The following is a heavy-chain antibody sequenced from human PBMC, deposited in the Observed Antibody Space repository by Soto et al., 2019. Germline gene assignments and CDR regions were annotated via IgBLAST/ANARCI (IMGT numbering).Heavy chain of an antibody. CDR3: ARCMKYYYMDV. CDR1: GGSISSYY. J-gene: IGHJ6*03. V-gene: IGHV4-59*01. Sequence: SETLSLTCTVSGGSISSYYWSWIRQPPGKGLEWIGYIYYSGSTNYNPSLKSRVTISVDTSKNQFSLKLSSVTAADTAVYYCARCMKYYYMDVWGKGPTVTVAS. CDR2: IYYSGST. D-gene: IGHD2-8*01.